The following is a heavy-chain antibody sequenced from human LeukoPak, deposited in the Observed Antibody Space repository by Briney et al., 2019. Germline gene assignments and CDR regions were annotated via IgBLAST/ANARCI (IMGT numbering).Heavy chain of an antibody. D-gene: IGHD2-15*01. CDR2: INHSGST. J-gene: IGHJ5*02. CDR1: GGSFSGYY. CDR3: ARSCSGGSCYSGWFDP. Sequence: SETLSLTCAVYGGSFSGYYWSWIRQPPGKGLEWIGEINHSGSTNYNPSLKSRVIISVDTSKNQFSLKLSSVTAADTAVYYCARSCSGGSCYSGWFDPWGQGTLVTVSS. V-gene: IGHV4-34*01.